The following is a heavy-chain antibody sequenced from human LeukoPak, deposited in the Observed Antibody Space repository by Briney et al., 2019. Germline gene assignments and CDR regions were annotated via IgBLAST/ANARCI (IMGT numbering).Heavy chain of an antibody. CDR3: TRSEV. J-gene: IGHJ4*02. V-gene: IGHV3-7*01. Sequence: PGGSLRLSCAGSGFTFSGYWMSWVRQAPGKGVEGVANIKQDGSNKYYVDSVKGRFTISRDNAKNSLSLQMNSLRAEDTGVYYCTRSEVWGQGTLVTVSS. CDR1: GFTFSGYW. CDR2: IKQDGSNK.